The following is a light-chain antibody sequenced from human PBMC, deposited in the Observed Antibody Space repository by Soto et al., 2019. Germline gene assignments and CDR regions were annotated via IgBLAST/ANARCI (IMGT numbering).Light chain of an antibody. Sequence: EIVLTQSPGTLSFSPGERATLSCRASHSVSSNLAWYQQKPGQAPRLLIYDASSRAPGIPARFSGSGTGTDFTLTISSLEPEDSAVYHCQQRSNWPSITFGQGTRLEI. V-gene: IGKV3D-11*02. CDR2: DAS. CDR1: HSVSSN. CDR3: QQRSNWPSIT. J-gene: IGKJ5*01.